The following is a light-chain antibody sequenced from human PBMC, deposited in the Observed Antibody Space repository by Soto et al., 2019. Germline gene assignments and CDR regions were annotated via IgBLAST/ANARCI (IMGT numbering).Light chain of an antibody. V-gene: IGKV1-5*03. CDR1: QTISSW. Sequence: DIQMTQSPSTLSASVRDRVTITCRASQTISSWLAWFQQRPGRAPKFLIYKASSLKNGVPLRFSGSGSGTQFTLTNSSLQPDDFATYYCQQSYSTPRTFGQGTKVDIK. CDR2: KAS. CDR3: QQSYSTPRT. J-gene: IGKJ1*01.